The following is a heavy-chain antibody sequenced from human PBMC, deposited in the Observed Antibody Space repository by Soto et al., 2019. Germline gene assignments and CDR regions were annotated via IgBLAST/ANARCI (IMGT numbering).Heavy chain of an antibody. CDR2: TYYRSKWFH. D-gene: IGHD3-10*01. J-gene: IGHJ3*01. CDR3: ARGNALDV. Sequence: SQTLSLTCVISGDSVSSDITSWNWIRQSPSRGLEWLGRTYYRSKWFHDYAASVKSRITINPDTSKNQFSLELNSMTPEDTAVYYCARGNALDVWGQGTVVTASS. V-gene: IGHV6-1*01. CDR1: GDSVSSDITS.